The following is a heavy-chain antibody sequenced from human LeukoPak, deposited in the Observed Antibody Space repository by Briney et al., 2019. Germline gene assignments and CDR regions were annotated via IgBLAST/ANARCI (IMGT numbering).Heavy chain of an antibody. CDR1: GFTVSSKY. CDR2: IYSGGST. J-gene: IGHJ3*02. Sequence: GGSLRLSCAASGFTVSSKYMSWDRQAPGKGLEWVSVIYSGGSTYYADSVKGRFTISRDNSKNTLYLQMNSLRAEDTAVYYCAKVRRRWLHGRGSLDAFDIWGQGTMVTVSS. D-gene: IGHD5-24*01. V-gene: IGHV3-53*01. CDR3: AKVRRRWLHGRGSLDAFDI.